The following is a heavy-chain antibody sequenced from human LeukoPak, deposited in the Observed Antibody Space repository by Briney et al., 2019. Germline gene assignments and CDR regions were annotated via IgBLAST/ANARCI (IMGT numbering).Heavy chain of an antibody. CDR2: ISYDGSNK. CDR3: ARAPRQDSSSWFFNY. V-gene: IGHV3-30-3*01. CDR1: GFTFSNYA. J-gene: IGHJ4*02. D-gene: IGHD6-13*01. Sequence: GGSLRLSCAASGFTFSNYAMHWVRQAPGKGLDGVAVISYDGSNKYYADSVKGRFTISRDNSKNTLYLQMNSLRAEDTALYYCARAPRQDSSSWFFNYWGQGTLVTASS.